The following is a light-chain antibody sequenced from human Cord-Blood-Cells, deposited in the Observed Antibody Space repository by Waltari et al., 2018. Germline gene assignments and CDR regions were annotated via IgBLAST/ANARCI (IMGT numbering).Light chain of an antibody. CDR2: DAS. V-gene: IGKV3-11*01. CDR3: QQRSNWPSIT. Sequence: EIVLTQSPATRSLSPGARATLSCRASPGVTSYLAWYQQKPGQAPRLIIYDASNSATGIPARFSGSVSGTDFTLTISSLEPEDFAVYYCQQRSNWPSITFGQGTRLEIK. CDR1: PGVTSY. J-gene: IGKJ5*01.